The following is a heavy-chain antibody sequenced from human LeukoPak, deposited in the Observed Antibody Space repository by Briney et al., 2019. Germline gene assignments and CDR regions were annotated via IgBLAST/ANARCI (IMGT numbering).Heavy chain of an antibody. V-gene: IGHV4-59*08. J-gene: IGHJ6*02. CDR3: ARRRDGYNLRYGMDV. CDR1: GGSINSYY. Sequence: PSETLSLTCTVSGGSINSYYWSWIRQPPGKGLEWTGYIYYSGSTNYNPSLKSRVTISVDTSKNQFSLKLSSVTAADTAVYYCARRRDGYNLRYGMDVWGQGTTVTVSS. D-gene: IGHD5-24*01. CDR2: IYYSGST.